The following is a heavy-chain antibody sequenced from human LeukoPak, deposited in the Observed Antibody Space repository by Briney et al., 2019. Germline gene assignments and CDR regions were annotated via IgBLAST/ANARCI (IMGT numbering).Heavy chain of an antibody. Sequence: GRSLRLSCSASGFTFDDHAMHWVRQAPGKGLEWVAGISWNSGIIDYADSVKGRFTISRDNAKSSLYLQMNSLRPEDTAFYYRTKDRLFLRDALDIWGQGTMVTVSS. J-gene: IGHJ3*02. CDR1: GFTFDDHA. D-gene: IGHD2-21*01. CDR3: TKDRLFLRDALDI. CDR2: ISWNSGII. V-gene: IGHV3-9*01.